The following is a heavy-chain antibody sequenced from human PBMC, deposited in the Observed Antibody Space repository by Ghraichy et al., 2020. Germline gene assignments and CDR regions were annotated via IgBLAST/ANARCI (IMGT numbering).Heavy chain of an antibody. CDR3: ARHGLWFGELSHDY. CDR1: GGSISSSSYY. Sequence: SQTLSLTCTVSGGSISSSSYYWGWIRQPPGKGLEWIGSIYYSGSTYYNPSLKSRVTISVDTSKNQFSLKLSSVTAADTAVYYCARHGLWFGELSHDYWGQGTLVTVSS. J-gene: IGHJ4*02. CDR2: IYYSGST. D-gene: IGHD3-10*01. V-gene: IGHV4-39*01.